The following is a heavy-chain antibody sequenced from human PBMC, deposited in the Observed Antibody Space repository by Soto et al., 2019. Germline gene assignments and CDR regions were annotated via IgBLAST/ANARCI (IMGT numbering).Heavy chain of an antibody. CDR2: IIPILGIA. D-gene: IGHD2-2*01. Sequence: SVKVSCKASGGTFSSYTISWVRQAPGQGLEWLGRIIPILGIANYAQKFQGRVTITADKSTSTAYMELSSLRSEDTAVYYCAREPPNCSSTSCYFDYWGQGTLVTVSS. J-gene: IGHJ4*02. CDR3: AREPPNCSSTSCYFDY. V-gene: IGHV1-69*04. CDR1: GGTFSSYT.